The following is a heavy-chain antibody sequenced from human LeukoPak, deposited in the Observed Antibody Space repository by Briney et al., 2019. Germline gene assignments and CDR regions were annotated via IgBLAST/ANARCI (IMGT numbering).Heavy chain of an antibody. CDR2: IRYDGSDK. CDR1: GFRFSQQD. CDR3: AKDRSPLHMDV. V-gene: IGHV3-30*02. J-gene: IGHJ6*03. D-gene: IGHD6-19*01. Sequence: GRSLRLSCAASGFRFSQQDMHWVRQAPGKGLEWVAWIRYDGSDKNYADSVKGRFTISRDNSGNTLYLQMESLRGDDTALYYCAKDRSPLHMDVWGNGTTVTISS.